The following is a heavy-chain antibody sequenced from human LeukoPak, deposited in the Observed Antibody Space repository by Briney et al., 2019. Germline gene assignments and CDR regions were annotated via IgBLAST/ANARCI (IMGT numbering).Heavy chain of an antibody. V-gene: IGHV3-23*01. CDR2: ISGSGGST. CDR3: AKDRVAAAGTGLDAFDI. Sequence: PGGSLRLSCAASGFTFSSYAMSWVRQAPGKGLEWVSAISGSGGSTYYADSVKGQFTISRDNSKNTLYLQMNSLRAEDTAVYYCAKDRVAAAGTGLDAFDIWGQGTMVTVSS. D-gene: IGHD6-13*01. CDR1: GFTFSSYA. J-gene: IGHJ3*02.